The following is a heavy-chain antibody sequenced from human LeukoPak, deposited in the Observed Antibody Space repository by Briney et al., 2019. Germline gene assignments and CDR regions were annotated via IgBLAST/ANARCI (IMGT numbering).Heavy chain of an antibody. V-gene: IGHV3-30-3*01. D-gene: IGHD7-27*01. CDR3: ARDNNWGSTHY. J-gene: IGHJ4*02. CDR2: ISFDGNKE. CDR1: GFTFNTYA. Sequence: PGGSLRLSCAASGFTFNTYAMHLFRQAPRKGLEWVAVISFDGNKEFYADSVQGRFTISRDNSKNTLYLQMNSPRDEDTAVYYCARDNNWGSTHYWGQGTLVIVS.